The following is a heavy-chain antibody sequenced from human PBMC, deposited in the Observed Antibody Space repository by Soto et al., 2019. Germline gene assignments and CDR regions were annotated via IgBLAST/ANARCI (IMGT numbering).Heavy chain of an antibody. V-gene: IGHV3-23*01. CDR1: GFTFSNYA. CDR2: ISGSGGTT. D-gene: IGHD5-12*01. J-gene: IGHJ5*02. CDR3: AKRVKVATLPDL. Sequence: GGSLRLSCASSGFTFSNYAMNWVRQAPGKGLEWVSTISGSGGTTFYADSVKGRFTISRDNSKNMLYLQMNSLRAEDTATYYCAKRVKVATLPDLWGQGTLVTVSS.